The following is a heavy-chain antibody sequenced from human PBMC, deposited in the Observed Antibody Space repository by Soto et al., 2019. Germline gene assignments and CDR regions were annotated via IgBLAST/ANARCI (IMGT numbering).Heavy chain of an antibody. Sequence: QVQLVQSGAEVKKPGSSVKVSCKASGGTFSSYTISWVRQAPGQGLEWMGRIIPILGIANYAQKFQGRVTITADKATSTAYMELSSLRSEDTAVYYCARVWGNNWNDVSWGQGTLVTVSS. V-gene: IGHV1-69*02. CDR3: ARVWGNNWNDVS. D-gene: IGHD1-20*01. J-gene: IGHJ4*02. CDR1: GGTFSSYT. CDR2: IIPILGIA.